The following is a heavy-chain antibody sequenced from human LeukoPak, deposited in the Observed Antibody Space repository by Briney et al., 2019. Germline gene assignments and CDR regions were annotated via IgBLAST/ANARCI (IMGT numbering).Heavy chain of an antibody. J-gene: IGHJ6*03. V-gene: IGHV4-39*01. CDR2: IYYSGST. D-gene: IGHD2-2*01. Sequence: SETLSLTCTVSGGSISSSSYYWGWFRQPPGKGLEWIGSIYYSGSTYYNPSLKSRVTISVDTSKNQFSLKLSSVTAADTAVYYCARRVIRYCSSTSCSTHYYYYYMDVWGKGTTVTVSS. CDR1: GGSISSSSYY. CDR3: ARRVIRYCSSTSCSTHYYYYYMDV.